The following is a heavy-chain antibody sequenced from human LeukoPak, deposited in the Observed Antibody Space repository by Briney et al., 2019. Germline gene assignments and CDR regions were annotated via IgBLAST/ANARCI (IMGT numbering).Heavy chain of an antibody. V-gene: IGHV3-11*01. Sequence: PGGSLRLSCAASGFTFSDYNMRWIRQAPGKGLEWVSSISRSGSTKYYADSVKGRFTISRDNSKNTLYLQMNSLRAEDTAVYYCARVSGVADHFDYWGQGTLVTVSS. J-gene: IGHJ4*02. CDR3: ARVSGVADHFDY. D-gene: IGHD3-3*01. CDR1: GFTFSDYN. CDR2: ISRSGSTK.